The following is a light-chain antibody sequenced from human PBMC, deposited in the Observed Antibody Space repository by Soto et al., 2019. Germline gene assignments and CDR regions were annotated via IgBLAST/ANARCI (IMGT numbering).Light chain of an antibody. V-gene: IGKV3-11*01. CDR1: QSVSSY. J-gene: IGKJ1*01. CDR2: DAS. Sequence: EIVLTQSPATLSLSPGERSTLSCRASQSVSSYLAWYQQKPGQAPMLLIYDASNRATGMPARFSGSGSGTDFTLTINTLEPEDYAVYHCQNRRCTFGQGTKVEIK. CDR3: QNRRCT.